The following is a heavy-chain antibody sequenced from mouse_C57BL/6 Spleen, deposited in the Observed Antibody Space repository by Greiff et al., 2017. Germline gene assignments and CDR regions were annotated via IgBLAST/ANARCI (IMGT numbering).Heavy chain of an antibody. CDR1: GYTFTSYW. V-gene: IGHV1-50*01. CDR2: IDPSDSYT. Sequence: QVQLQQPGAELVKPGASVKLSCKASGYTFTSYWMQWVKQRPGQGLEWIGEIDPSDSYTNYNQKFKGKATLTVDTSSSTAYMQLSSLTSEDSAVYYCARRDYGSSKGYAMDYWGQGTSVTVSS. J-gene: IGHJ4*01. D-gene: IGHD1-1*01. CDR3: ARRDYGSSKGYAMDY.